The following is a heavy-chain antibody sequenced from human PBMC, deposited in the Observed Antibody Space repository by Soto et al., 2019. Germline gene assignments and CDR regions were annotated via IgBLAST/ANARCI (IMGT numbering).Heavy chain of an antibody. CDR1: GFTFSSYA. V-gene: IGHV3-23*01. D-gene: IGHD2-2*01. CDR2: ISGSGGST. CDR3: AKYCSSTSCYDMDV. J-gene: IGHJ6*02. Sequence: GGSLRLSCAASGFTFSSYAKSWVRQAPGKGLEWVSAISGSGGSTYYADSVKGRFTISRDNSKNTLYLQMNSLRAEDTAVYYCAKYCSSTSCYDMDVWGQGTTVTVYS.